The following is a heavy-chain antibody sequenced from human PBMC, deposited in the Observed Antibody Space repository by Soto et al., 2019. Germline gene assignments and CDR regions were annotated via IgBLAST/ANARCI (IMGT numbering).Heavy chain of an antibody. D-gene: IGHD4-17*01. CDR1: GYTFTSYD. J-gene: IGHJ5*02. V-gene: IGHV1-8*01. CDR2: MNPNSGNT. Sequence: ASVKVSCKASGYTFTSYDINWVRQATGQGLEYLGWMNPNSGNTGYVQKFQGRVTMTRDTSIGTAYMELSSLRSEDTAVYFCARGVKYGAYSRWFDPWGQGTLVTVSS. CDR3: ARGVKYGAYSRWFDP.